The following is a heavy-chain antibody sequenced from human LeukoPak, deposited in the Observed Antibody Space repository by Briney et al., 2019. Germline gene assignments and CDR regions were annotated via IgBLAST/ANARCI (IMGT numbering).Heavy chain of an antibody. V-gene: IGHV4-31*03. CDR1: GGSISSGGYS. CDR2: IYYSGST. D-gene: IGHD6-19*01. Sequence: SQTLSLTCTVSGGSISSGGYSWSWIRQHPGKGLEWIGYIYYSGSTYYNPSLKSRVTISVDTSKNHFSLKLRSVTAAGTAVYYCARDRGGRYGPSYFDYWGQGPLVTVSS. J-gene: IGHJ4*02. CDR3: ARDRGGRYGPSYFDY.